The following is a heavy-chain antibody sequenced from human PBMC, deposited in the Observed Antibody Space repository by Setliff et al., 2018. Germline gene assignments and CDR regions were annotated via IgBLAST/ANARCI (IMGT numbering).Heavy chain of an antibody. V-gene: IGHV1-3*01. CDR1: GYTFSSNA. J-gene: IGHJ3*01. CDR2: IHAGSSNT. D-gene: IGHD3-10*01. CDR3: GRAGKPYGIDV. Sequence: ASVKVSCKASGYTFSSNAFHWVRQAPGQRLEWLGWIHAGSSNTIYSQKLQGRLTITRDTSATTAYMELNSLTSEDTAVYYCGRAGKPYGIDVWGQGTMVTVSS.